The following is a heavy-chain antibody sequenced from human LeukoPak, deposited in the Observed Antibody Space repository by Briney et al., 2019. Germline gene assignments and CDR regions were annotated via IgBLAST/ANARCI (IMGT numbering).Heavy chain of an antibody. CDR1: GYTFTSYA. CDR2: INAGKGNT. Sequence: ASVKVSCKASGYTFTSYAMHWVRQAPGQRLEWMGWINAGKGNTKYSQKFQGRVTITRDTPASTAYMELSSLRSEDTAVYYCARSPGEEIDYWGQGTLVTVSS. D-gene: IGHD7-27*01. CDR3: ARSPGEEIDY. V-gene: IGHV1-3*01. J-gene: IGHJ4*02.